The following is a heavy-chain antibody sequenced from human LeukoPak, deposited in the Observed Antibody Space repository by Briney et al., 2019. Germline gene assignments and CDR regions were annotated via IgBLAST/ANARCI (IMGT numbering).Heavy chain of an antibody. J-gene: IGHJ3*02. CDR2: SHNSGKT. CDR1: GASMTNYY. Sequence: SETLSLTCTISGASMTNYYWSWIRQPPGKGLEWIAYSHNSGKTKYNPSLKSRITISVDTSENQFSLKLSSVTAADTAAYYCARQPGGTAAFDIWGQGTTVTVSA. V-gene: IGHV4-59*08. D-gene: IGHD1-14*01. CDR3: ARQPGGTAAFDI.